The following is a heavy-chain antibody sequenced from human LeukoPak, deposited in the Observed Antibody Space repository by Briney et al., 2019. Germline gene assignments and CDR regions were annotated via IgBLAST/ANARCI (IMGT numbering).Heavy chain of an antibody. D-gene: IGHD2-21*02. J-gene: IGHJ1*01. V-gene: IGHV3-21*01. Sequence: GGSLRLSCAASGFTFSSYSMNWVRQAPGKGLEWVSSISFSGDCIYYADSVRGRFTISRGNAKNSLYLQMNSLRAEDTAVYYCAREPTDWGQGTLVTVSS. CDR3: AREPTD. CDR1: GFTFSSYS. CDR2: ISFSGDCI.